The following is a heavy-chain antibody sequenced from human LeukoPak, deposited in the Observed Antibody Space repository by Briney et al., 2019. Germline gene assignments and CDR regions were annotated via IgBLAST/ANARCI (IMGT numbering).Heavy chain of an antibody. CDR3: ATIVSSGYAYFDY. CDR1: VYTLTELS. V-gene: IGHV1-24*01. J-gene: IGHJ4*02. D-gene: IGHD3-22*01. Sequence: ASVKVSRKVSVYTLTELSMHWVRQAPGKGREWMGGFDPEDGETTSAQKFQGRVTMTEDTSTDTAYMELSSLRSEDTAVYYCATIVSSGYAYFDYWGQGTLVTVSS. CDR2: FDPEDGET.